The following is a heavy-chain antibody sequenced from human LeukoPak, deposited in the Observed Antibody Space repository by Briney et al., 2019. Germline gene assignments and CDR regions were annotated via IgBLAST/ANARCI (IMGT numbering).Heavy chain of an antibody. J-gene: IGHJ5*02. CDR1: GYSFNTYY. D-gene: IGHD3-10*01. CDR2: INTDSGGT. V-gene: IGHV1-2*02. Sequence: ASVTVSCKASGYSFNTYYMNWVRQAPGQGLEWLGWINTDSGGTNYAQKFLGRVTMTRDKANSTAYLELSGLRSDDTAVYYCSRHVVTLVRGVNNRKEDWFDPWGQGTLVSVSS. CDR3: SRHVVTLVRGVNNRKEDWFDP.